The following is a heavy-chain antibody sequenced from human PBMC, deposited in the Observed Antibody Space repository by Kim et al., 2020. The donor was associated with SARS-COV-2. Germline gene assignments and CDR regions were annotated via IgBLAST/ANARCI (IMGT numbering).Heavy chain of an antibody. J-gene: IGHJ4*02. CDR1: GGSISSSSYY. D-gene: IGHD1-26*01. CDR2: IYYSGST. CDR3: ARRGRSGSYYQFDS. V-gene: IGHV4-39*01. Sequence: SETLSLTCTVSGGSISSSSYYWGWIRQPPGKGLEWIGSIYYSGSTYYNPSLKSRVTISVDTSKNQFSLKLSSVTAADTAVYYCARRGRSGSYYQFDSWGQGTLVTVSS.